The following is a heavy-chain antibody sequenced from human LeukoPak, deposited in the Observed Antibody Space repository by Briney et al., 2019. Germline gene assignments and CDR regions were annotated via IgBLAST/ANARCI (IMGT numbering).Heavy chain of an antibody. V-gene: IGHV1-24*01. D-gene: IGHD3-10*01. J-gene: IGHJ4*02. Sequence: ASVKVSCKVSAYTLTELSMHWVRQAPGKGLEWMGGFDPEDGETIYAQKFQGRVTMTEDTSTDTAYMELSSLRSADTAVYYCATDTHNKGEYYFDYWGQGTLVTLSS. CDR3: ATDTHNKGEYYFDY. CDR1: AYTLTELS. CDR2: FDPEDGET.